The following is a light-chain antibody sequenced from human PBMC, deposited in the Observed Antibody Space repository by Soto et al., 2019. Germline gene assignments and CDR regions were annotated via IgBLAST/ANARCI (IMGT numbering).Light chain of an antibody. Sequence: DIVMTQSPDSLAVSLGERATIDCRSSQNVLHRSNKNNYLAWYQQKPGQPPKLLIYWASNRESGVPDRFSGIWPWPDFTLTIYSLQAEDVALYYCQQHYSTPWTFGQGTKVEIK. V-gene: IGKV4-1*01. J-gene: IGKJ1*01. CDR3: QQHYSTPWT. CDR2: WAS. CDR1: QNVLHRSNKNNY.